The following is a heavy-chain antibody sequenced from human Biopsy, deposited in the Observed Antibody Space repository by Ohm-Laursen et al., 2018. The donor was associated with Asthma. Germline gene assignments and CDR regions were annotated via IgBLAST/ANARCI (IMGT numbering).Heavy chain of an antibody. CDR2: IYSGGTS. V-gene: IGHV3-53*01. Sequence: SLRLSCSASGFAVSRDHMFWVRQAPGKGLEWVSVIYSGGTSHTADSVRGRLTISRDYSKNKLYLQMHSLRPEDTAVYYCARCDSSNWSHYYFDYWGQGTLVTVSS. D-gene: IGHD3-22*01. CDR3: ARCDSSNWSHYYFDY. J-gene: IGHJ4*02. CDR1: GFAVSRDH.